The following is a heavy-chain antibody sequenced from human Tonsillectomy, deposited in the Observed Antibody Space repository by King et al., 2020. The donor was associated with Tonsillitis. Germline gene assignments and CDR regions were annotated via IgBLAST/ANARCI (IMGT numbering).Heavy chain of an antibody. CDR2: IYPGDSDT. CDR1: GYSFTSYW. V-gene: IGHV5-51*01. D-gene: IGHD3-22*01. CDR3: ARTLSDPFYDSSGYYSSYLFDY. Sequence: QRVQSGAEVKKPGESLKISCKGSGYSFTSYWIGWVRQMPGKGLEWRGIIYPGDSDTRYSPSFQGQVTISADKSISTAYLQWSRLKASDTAMYYCARTLSDPFYDSSGYYSSYLFDYWGQGALVTVSS. J-gene: IGHJ4*02.